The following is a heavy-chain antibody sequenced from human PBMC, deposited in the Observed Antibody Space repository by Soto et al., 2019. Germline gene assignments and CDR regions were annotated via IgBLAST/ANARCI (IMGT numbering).Heavy chain of an antibody. V-gene: IGHV3-23*01. D-gene: IGHD2-21*01. J-gene: IGHJ4*02. CDR1: GFTFSPYA. CDR2: ISGSDGRT. CDR3: VKDKGAVLVDY. Sequence: EVQLLESGGVLVQPGGSLRLSCAASGFTFSPYAMSWVRQAPGNGLDWVSTISGSDGRTYYADSVKGRFTISRDNSKNTLYLQMNSLRAEDTAIYYCVKDKGAVLVDYWGQGTVVTISS.